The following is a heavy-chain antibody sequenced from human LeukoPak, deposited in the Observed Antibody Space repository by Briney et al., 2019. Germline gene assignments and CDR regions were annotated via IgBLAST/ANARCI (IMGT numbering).Heavy chain of an antibody. J-gene: IGHJ4*02. V-gene: IGHV4-31*03. CDR2: IYYSGST. CDR3: ARSPFFYDTSGYPGQTHYFDY. D-gene: IGHD3-22*01. Sequence: PSETLSLTCSVSGGSISSGGYYWSWIRQHPGKGLEWIGYIYYSGSTYYNPSLKGRVTISVDTSKNQFSLKLSSVTAADTAVYYCARSPFFYDTSGYPGQTHYFDYWGQGTLVTVSS. CDR1: GGSISSGGYY.